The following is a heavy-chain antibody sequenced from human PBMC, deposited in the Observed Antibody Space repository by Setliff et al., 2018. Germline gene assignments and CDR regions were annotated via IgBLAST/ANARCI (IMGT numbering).Heavy chain of an antibody. J-gene: IGHJ4*02. D-gene: IGHD6-13*01. CDR1: GFTFSRHW. V-gene: IGHV3-7*01. Sequence: GGSLRLSCVASGFTFSRHWMSWVRQAPGKGLEWVANIKEDGSEKHYVDSVKGRFTISRDNAKNSLYLQMNSLRAEDTAVYYCASEDGSGSSWYLSSYGDYWGQGTLVTVSS. CDR2: IKEDGSEK. CDR3: ASEDGSGSSWYLSSYGDY.